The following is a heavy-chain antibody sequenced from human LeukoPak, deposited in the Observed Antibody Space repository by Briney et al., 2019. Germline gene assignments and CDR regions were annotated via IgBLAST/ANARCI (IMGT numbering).Heavy chain of an antibody. Sequence: GGSLRLSCAASGFTSTTFAMSWVRQAPGKGLEWVSSISGSGGSINYADSVKGRFTISRDNSKITMYPHMNRLRAEDTAVYYCAKSRGRAVAGALDYWGQGTLVTVSS. CDR3: AKSRGRAVAGALDY. V-gene: IGHV3-23*01. J-gene: IGHJ4*02. CDR1: GFTSTTFA. CDR2: ISGSGGSI. D-gene: IGHD6-19*01.